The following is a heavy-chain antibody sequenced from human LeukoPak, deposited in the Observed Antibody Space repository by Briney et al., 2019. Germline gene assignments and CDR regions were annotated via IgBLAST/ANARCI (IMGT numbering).Heavy chain of an antibody. J-gene: IGHJ4*02. CDR1: GFTFSSYG. V-gene: IGHV3-23*01. CDR3: AKGTHYYDSSGSVDY. Sequence: GGSLRLSCAASGFTFSSYGMSWVRQAPGKGLEWVSAISGSGGSTYYADSVKGRFTISRDNSKNTLYLQMNSLRAEDTAVYYCAKGTHYYDSSGSVDYWGQGTLVTVSS. CDR2: ISGSGGST. D-gene: IGHD3-22*01.